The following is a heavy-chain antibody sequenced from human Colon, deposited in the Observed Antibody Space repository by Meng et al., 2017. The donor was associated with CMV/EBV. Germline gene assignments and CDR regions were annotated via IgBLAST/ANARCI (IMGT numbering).Heavy chain of an antibody. CDR2: ISSAGDEI. D-gene: IGHD1-14*01. CDR3: AKNLFVPPGIMSVFAPNDY. J-gene: IGHJ4*02. Sequence: GESLKISCAFSGICFKSYAMSWVRQAPGQGLEWVAVISSAGDEIYYADSVKGRFIVSRDNAKNTLFLQINGLGAEDTAVYYCAKNLFVPPGIMSVFAPNDYWGQGTLVTVSS. V-gene: IGHV3-23*01. CDR1: GICFKSYA.